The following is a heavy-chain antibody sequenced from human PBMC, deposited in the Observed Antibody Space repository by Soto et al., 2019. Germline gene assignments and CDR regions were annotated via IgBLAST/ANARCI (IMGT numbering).Heavy chain of an antibody. Sequence: TSVKVSCKASGYTFTSYAMHCVRQAPGQMLELMGLIYAGIGDTKYSQKFQCRVTINRDTSASTAYMELSSLRSEDKAVYYCARWTDCGGDCYSTKPPSGMDVWGQGTTVTVSS. J-gene: IGHJ6*02. CDR2: IYAGIGDT. CDR1: GYTFTSYA. CDR3: ARWTDCGGDCYSTKPPSGMDV. D-gene: IGHD2-21*02. V-gene: IGHV1-3*01.